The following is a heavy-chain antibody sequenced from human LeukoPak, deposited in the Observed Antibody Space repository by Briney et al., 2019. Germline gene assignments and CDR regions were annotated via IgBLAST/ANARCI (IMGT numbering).Heavy chain of an antibody. CDR1: GFTFSSYW. V-gene: IGHV3-7*05. J-gene: IGHJ4*02. Sequence: GGSLRLSCAGSGFTFSSYWMSWVRQAPGKGLEWVANIKHDGSDKYYVDSVKGRFTISRDNAKNSLYLQMSSLRAEDTAVYYCARDSYYSSDYWGQGTLVTVSS. CDR3: ARDSYYSSDY. D-gene: IGHD2/OR15-2a*01. CDR2: IKHDGSDK.